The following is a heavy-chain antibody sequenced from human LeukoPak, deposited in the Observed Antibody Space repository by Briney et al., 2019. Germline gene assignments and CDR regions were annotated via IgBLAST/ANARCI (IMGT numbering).Heavy chain of an antibody. CDR3: AKDLYDNDWYNYFDP. Sequence: GGSLRLSCVASGFTFSTYGMHWVRQAPGKGLEWVSVISYDGSNKYYPDSVKGRFTISRDNSKNTLYLQMNSLRAEDSAVYYCAKDLYDNDWYNYFDPWGQGALVTVSS. V-gene: IGHV3-30*18. J-gene: IGHJ5*02. CDR1: GFTFSTYG. D-gene: IGHD5-24*01. CDR2: ISYDGSNK.